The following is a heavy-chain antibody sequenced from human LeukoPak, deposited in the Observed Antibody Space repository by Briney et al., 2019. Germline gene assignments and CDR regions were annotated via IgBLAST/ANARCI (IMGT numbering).Heavy chain of an antibody. Sequence: GGSLRLSCAASGLTFSSHWMHWVRQAPGKGLVWVSRITNDGSSTTYADSVKRRFTISRDNAKNMVYLQVNSLRAEGTSVYYCATPQGGNPAYWGQGTLVTVSS. V-gene: IGHV3-74*01. CDR2: ITNDGSST. J-gene: IGHJ4*02. CDR1: GLTFSSHW. D-gene: IGHD1-14*01. CDR3: ATPQGGNPAY.